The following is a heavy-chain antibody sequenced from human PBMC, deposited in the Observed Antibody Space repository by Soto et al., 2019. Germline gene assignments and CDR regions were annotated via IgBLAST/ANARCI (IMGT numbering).Heavy chain of an antibody. CDR1: GGYISSSSYY. CDR2: IYYSGST. J-gene: IGHJ4*02. CDR3: ATTRVGARARY. D-gene: IGHD1-26*01. V-gene: IGHV4-39*01. Sequence: QLQLQESGPGLVKPSETLSLTCTVSGGYISSSSYYWGWIRQPPGKGLEWIVSIYYSGSTYYNPSLESRVTISVDTSKNQFSLKLSSVTAADTAVYYCATTRVGARARYWGQGTLVTVSS.